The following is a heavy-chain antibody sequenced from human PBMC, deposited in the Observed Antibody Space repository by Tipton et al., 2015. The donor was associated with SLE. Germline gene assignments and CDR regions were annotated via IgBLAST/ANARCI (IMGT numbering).Heavy chain of an antibody. CDR1: GGSINSFY. J-gene: IGHJ4*02. CDR2: IYRSGHT. CDR3: VRDANVAVADY. Sequence: LRLSCTVSGGSINSFYWNWIRQPAGKGLEWIGRIYRSGHTYYNPSLKSRLTMSIDTSKNQFSLKLSSVTAADTAVYYCVRDANVAVADYWGQGTLVTVSS. V-gene: IGHV4-4*07. D-gene: IGHD2-21*01.